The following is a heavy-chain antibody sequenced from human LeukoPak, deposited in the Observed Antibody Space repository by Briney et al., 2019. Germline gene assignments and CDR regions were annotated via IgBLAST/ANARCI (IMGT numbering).Heavy chain of an antibody. CDR1: GYSFTSYG. D-gene: IGHD1-7*01. V-gene: IGHV1-18*01. CDR2: ISAYNGNT. J-gene: IGHJ6*03. Sequence: ASVKVSCKASGYSFTSYGISWVRQAPGQGLEWMGWISAYNGNTNYAQKLQGRVTMTTDTSTSTAYMELRSLGSDDTAVYYCARSGTTPYYYYMDVWGKGTTVIVSS. CDR3: ARSGTTPYYYYMDV.